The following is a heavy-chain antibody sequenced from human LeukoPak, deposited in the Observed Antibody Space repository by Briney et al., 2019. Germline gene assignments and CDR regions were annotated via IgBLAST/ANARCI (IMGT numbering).Heavy chain of an antibody. CDR3: AREVEQQLAFDY. V-gene: IGHV4-31*03. J-gene: IGHJ4*02. CDR2: IYYSGST. Sequence: SETLSLTCTVSGGSISSGGYNWSWIRQHPGKGLEWIGYIYYSGSTYYNPSLKSRVTISVDTSKNQFSLKLSSVTAADTAVYYCAREVEQQLAFDYWGQGTLVTVSS. D-gene: IGHD6-13*01. CDR1: GGSISSGGYN.